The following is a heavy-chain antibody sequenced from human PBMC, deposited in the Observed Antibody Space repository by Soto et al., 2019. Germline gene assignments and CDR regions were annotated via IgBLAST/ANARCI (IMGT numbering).Heavy chain of an antibody. J-gene: IGHJ6*02. CDR2: IIPILGTA. V-gene: IGHV1-69*08. CDR3: APTYDSSGYYYYYGMDV. Sequence: SVKVCCKASGGTFSRYTISWVRQAPGQGLEWMGRIIPILGTANYAQKFQGRVTITADKAASTAYMELSSLRSEDTAVYYCAPTYDSSGYYYYYGMDVWGQGTTVTVSS. D-gene: IGHD3-22*01. CDR1: GGTFSRYT.